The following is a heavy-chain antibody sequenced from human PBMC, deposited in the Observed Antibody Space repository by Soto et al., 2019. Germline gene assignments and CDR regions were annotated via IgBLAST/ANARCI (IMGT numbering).Heavy chain of an antibody. D-gene: IGHD1-20*01. V-gene: IGHV4-59*01. Sequence: SETLSLTCAVSGDSISSYGWSWLRQPPGKGLEWIGYIYYSGITNYNPSLKSRVTISVDTSKNQFSLKLSSVTAADTAVYYCARYKSNYYYGMDVWGQGTTVTVSS. CDR1: GDSISSYG. J-gene: IGHJ6*02. CDR2: IYYSGIT. CDR3: ARYKSNYYYGMDV.